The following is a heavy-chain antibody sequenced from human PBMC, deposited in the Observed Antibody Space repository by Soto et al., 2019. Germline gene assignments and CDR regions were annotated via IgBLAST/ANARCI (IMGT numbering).Heavy chain of an antibody. CDR2: IYYSGST. Sequence: PSETLSLTCTVSGGSISSGGYYWSWIRQHPGKGLEWIGYIYYSGSTYYNPSLKSRVTISVDTSKNQFSLKLSSVTAADTAVYYCARDGPYGDYVNYFDYWGQGTLVTVPQ. V-gene: IGHV4-31*03. D-gene: IGHD4-17*01. J-gene: IGHJ4*02. CDR1: GGSISSGGYY. CDR3: ARDGPYGDYVNYFDY.